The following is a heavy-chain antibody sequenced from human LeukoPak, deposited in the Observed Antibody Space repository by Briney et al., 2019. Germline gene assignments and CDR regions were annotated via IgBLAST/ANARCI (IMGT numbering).Heavy chain of an antibody. V-gene: IGHV1-46*01. D-gene: IGHD3-3*01. Sequence: EASVKVSCKASGYTFTSYYMHWVRQAPGQGLEWMGIINPSGGSTSYAQKFQGRVTMTRDTSTSTVYMELSSLRSEDTAVYYCARSRGSFRSGHAFDIWGQGTMVTVSS. CDR1: GYTFTSYY. J-gene: IGHJ3*02. CDR3: ARSRGSFRSGHAFDI. CDR2: INPSGGST.